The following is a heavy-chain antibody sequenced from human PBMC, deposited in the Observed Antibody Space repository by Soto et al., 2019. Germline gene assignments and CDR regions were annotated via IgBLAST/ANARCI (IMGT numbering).Heavy chain of an antibody. Sequence: SETLSLTCTVSGGSINTFYWSWVRQPAGKGLEWIGRIFSSGSTSFNPSLESRVAMSVDTSKNHFSLNLSSVTAADMAVYYCAREGSYSAYNFAHGIQLWSFDFWGQGTMVTVSS. CDR3: AREGSYSAYNFAHGIQLWSFDF. V-gene: IGHV4-4*07. CDR1: GGSINTFY. CDR2: IFSSGST. J-gene: IGHJ4*03. D-gene: IGHD5-12*01.